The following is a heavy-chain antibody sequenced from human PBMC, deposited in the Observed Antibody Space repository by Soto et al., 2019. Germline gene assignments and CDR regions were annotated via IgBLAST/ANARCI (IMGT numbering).Heavy chain of an antibody. J-gene: IGHJ4*02. CDR3: ARVFYYDSSGRRHFDY. CDR1: GYTFTSYG. V-gene: IGHV1-18*01. CDR2: ISAYNGNT. D-gene: IGHD3-22*01. Sequence: ASVKVSCKASGYTFTSYGISWVRQAPGQGLEWMGWISAYNGNTNYAQKLQGRVTRTTDTSTRTAYMELRSLRSDDTAVYYCARVFYYDSSGRRHFDYWGQGTLVTVSS.